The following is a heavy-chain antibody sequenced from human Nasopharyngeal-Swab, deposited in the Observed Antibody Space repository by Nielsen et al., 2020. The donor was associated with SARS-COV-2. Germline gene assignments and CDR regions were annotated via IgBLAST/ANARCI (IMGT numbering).Heavy chain of an antibody. CDR2: ISSSSSYT. V-gene: IGHV3-11*05. D-gene: IGHD3-22*01. CDR3: ARDINYYDSSGLDY. J-gene: IGHJ4*02. Sequence: GGSLRLSCAASGFTFSDYYMSWIRQAPGKGLEWVSYISSSSSYTNYADSVRGRFTISRDNAKNSLYLQMNSLRAEDTALYHCARDINYYDSSGLDYWGQGTLVTVSS. CDR1: GFTFSDYY.